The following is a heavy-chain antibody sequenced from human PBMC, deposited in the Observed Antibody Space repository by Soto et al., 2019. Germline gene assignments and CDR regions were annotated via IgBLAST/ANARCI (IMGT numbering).Heavy chain of an antibody. J-gene: IGHJ6*02. CDR1: GYSFTIYW. D-gene: IGHD6-13*01. V-gene: IGHV5-10-1*01. CDR3: ARRMIAAAGIAYGMDV. Sequence: GESLKISCKGSGYSFTIYWISCVRQMPGKGLEWMGRIDPSDSYTNYSPSFQGHVTISADKSISTAYLQWSSLKASDTAMYYCARRMIAAAGIAYGMDVWGQGTTVTVSS. CDR2: IDPSDSYT.